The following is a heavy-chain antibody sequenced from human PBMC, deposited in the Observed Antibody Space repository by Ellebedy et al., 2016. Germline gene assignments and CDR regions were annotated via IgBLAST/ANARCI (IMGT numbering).Heavy chain of an antibody. D-gene: IGHD3-10*01. CDR3: ARVRGSGSPTGDYYYYYGMDV. V-gene: IGHV3-7*04. CDR2: IKQDGSEK. CDR1: GFTFSSYW. J-gene: IGHJ6*02. Sequence: GESLKISXAASGFTFSSYWMSWVRQAPGKGLEWVANIKQDGSEKYYVDSVKGRFTISRDNAKNSLYLQMNSLRAEDTAVYYCARVRGSGSPTGDYYYYYGMDVWGQGTTVTVSS.